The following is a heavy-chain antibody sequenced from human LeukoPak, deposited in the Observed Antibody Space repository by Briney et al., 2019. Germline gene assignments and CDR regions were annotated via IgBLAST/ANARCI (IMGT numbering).Heavy chain of an antibody. CDR3: ARGARQWLVLWYFDL. Sequence: SETLSLTCTVSGGSISSYYWSWIRQPPGKGLEWIGYIYYSGSTNYNPSLKSRVTISVDTSKNQFSLKLSSVTAADTAVYYCARGARQWLVLWYFDLWGRGTLVTVSS. D-gene: IGHD6-19*01. CDR1: GGSISSYY. J-gene: IGHJ2*01. V-gene: IGHV4-59*01. CDR2: IYYSGST.